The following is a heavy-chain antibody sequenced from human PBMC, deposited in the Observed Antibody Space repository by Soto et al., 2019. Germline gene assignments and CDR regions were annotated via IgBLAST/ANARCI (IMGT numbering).Heavy chain of an antibody. J-gene: IGHJ3*02. Sequence: ASVKVSCKASGYTFTSYAMHWVRQAPGQRLEWMGWINAGNGNTKYSQKFQGRVTITRDTSASTAYMELSSLRSEGTAVYYCAREKVTMVRGARPHAFDIWGQGTMVTVSS. CDR2: INAGNGNT. D-gene: IGHD3-10*01. CDR3: AREKVTMVRGARPHAFDI. CDR1: GYTFTSYA. V-gene: IGHV1-3*01.